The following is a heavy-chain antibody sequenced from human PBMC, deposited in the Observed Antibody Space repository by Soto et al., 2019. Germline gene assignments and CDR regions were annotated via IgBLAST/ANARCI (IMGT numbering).Heavy chain of an antibody. V-gene: IGHV3-30*03. CDR3: ATDFSGWYGSSEYGF. Sequence: QVRLVESGGGVVQPGRSLRLSCAASGFTFSSSGIHWVRQAPDKGLEWVAVISYDGGNKYYVDSVKGRFTISRDNSKNTLYLQMNSLRAEDTAVYYCATDFSGWYGSSEYGFWGQGTLVTVSS. CDR1: GFTFSSSG. J-gene: IGHJ4*02. CDR2: ISYDGGNK. D-gene: IGHD6-19*01.